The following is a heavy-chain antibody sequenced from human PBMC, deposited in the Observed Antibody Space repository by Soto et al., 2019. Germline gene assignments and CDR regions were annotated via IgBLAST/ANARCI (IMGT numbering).Heavy chain of an antibody. CDR2: LNADGSST. V-gene: IGHV3-74*01. Sequence: GGSLRLSCAASGVTFSGYWMHWVRQAPGKGLVWVSRLNADGSSTTYADSVKGRFTISRDNAKNTLYLQMNSLRAEDTAVYYCARGVRITSRGFDYWGQGALVTVSS. D-gene: IGHD3-9*01. J-gene: IGHJ4*02. CDR3: ARGVRITSRGFDY. CDR1: GVTFSGYW.